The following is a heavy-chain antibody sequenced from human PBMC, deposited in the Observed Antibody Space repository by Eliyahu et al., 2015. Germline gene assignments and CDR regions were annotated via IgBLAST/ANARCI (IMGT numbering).Heavy chain of an antibody. CDR3: ARGVFDY. D-gene: IGHD3-10*01. CDR2: ISGSDGST. J-gene: IGHJ4*02. V-gene: IGHV3-23*04. Sequence: EVQLVESGGGLIQPGGSVRLSCAASGFTFSSXGXSWVRQAPGKGLEWVSLISGSDGSTFYADSVKGRFTISRDNSKNTVFLQMNSLRAEDTAVYYCARGVFDYWGQGILVTVSS. CDR1: GFTFSSXG.